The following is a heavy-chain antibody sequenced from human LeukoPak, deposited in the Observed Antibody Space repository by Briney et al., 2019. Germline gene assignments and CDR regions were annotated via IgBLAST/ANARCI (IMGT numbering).Heavy chain of an antibody. J-gene: IGHJ3*02. CDR1: GGSINNYY. D-gene: IGHD2-15*01. V-gene: IGHV4-59*01. Sequence: SETLSLTCTVSGGSINNYYWRWIRQPPGKGLEWIGYIYYSGSTNYNPSLKSRVTISVDTSKSQFSLNLSSVTASDTAVYYCAREIQWSGYFAIWGQGTMVTVSS. CDR2: IYYSGST. CDR3: AREIQWSGYFAI.